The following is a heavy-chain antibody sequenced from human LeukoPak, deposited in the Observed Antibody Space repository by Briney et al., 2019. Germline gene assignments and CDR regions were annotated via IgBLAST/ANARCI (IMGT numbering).Heavy chain of an antibody. Sequence: SKTLSLTCAVYGGSFSGYFWSWIRQSPGKGLEWIGEINHSGSTNYNPSLKSRVTISVDTSKNQFSLKLSSVTAADTAVYYCARVGSSWTDFDYWGQGTLVTVSS. CDR3: ARVGSSWTDFDY. CDR2: INHSGST. CDR1: GGSFSGYF. V-gene: IGHV4-34*01. J-gene: IGHJ4*02. D-gene: IGHD6-13*01.